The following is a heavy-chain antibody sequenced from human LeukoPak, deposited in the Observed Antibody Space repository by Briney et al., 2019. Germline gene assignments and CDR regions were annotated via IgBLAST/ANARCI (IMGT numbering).Heavy chain of an antibody. V-gene: IGHV7-4-1*02. D-gene: IGHD3-22*01. CDR1: GYTFTSYA. J-gene: IGHJ4*02. Sequence: GASVKDSCKASGYTFTSYAMNWVRQAPGQGLEWMGWINTNTGNPTYAQGFTGRFVSSLDTSVSTAYLQISSLKAEDTAVYYCARDTSGYYHGHFDYWGQGTLVTVSS. CDR2: INTNTGNP. CDR3: ARDTSGYYHGHFDY.